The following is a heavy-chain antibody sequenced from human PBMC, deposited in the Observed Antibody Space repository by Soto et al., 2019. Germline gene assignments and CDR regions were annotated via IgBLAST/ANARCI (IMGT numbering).Heavy chain of an antibody. Sequence: HPGGSLRLSCAASGFTFSSSWMNWVRQAPGKGLEWVANIRPDGSDTWYVDSVKGRFTISRDNAKNSLYLQMNSLRAEDTAVYYCAREIVVARGASYFDYWG. D-gene: IGHD2-2*01. J-gene: IGHJ4*03. CDR3: AREIVVARGASYFDY. CDR1: GFTFSSSW. CDR2: IRPDGSDT. V-gene: IGHV3-7*01.